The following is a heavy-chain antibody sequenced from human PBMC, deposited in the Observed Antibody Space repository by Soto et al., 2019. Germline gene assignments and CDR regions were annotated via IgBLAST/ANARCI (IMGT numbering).Heavy chain of an antibody. CDR2: ISAYNGNT. CDR3: ARDSADYYDSSGYYPLVGDYYYGMDV. V-gene: IGHV1-18*01. Sequence: QVQLVQSGAEVKKPGASVKVSCKASGYTFTSYGISWVRQAPGQGLEWMGWISAYNGNTNYSQKLHGRVTMTTDTSTSTAYMELRSLRSDDTAVYYCARDSADYYDSSGYYPLVGDYYYGMDVWGQGTTVTVSS. CDR1: GYTFTSYG. D-gene: IGHD3-22*01. J-gene: IGHJ6*02.